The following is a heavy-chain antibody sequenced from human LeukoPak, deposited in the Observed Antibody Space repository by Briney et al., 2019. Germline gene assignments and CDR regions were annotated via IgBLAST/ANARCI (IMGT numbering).Heavy chain of an antibody. CDR2: VYHTGST. CDR3: ARVATGRGGIYYFDY. V-gene: IGHV4-59*12. CDR1: DDSITMYY. J-gene: IGHJ4*02. D-gene: IGHD5-12*01. Sequence: SETLSLTCSVSDDSITMYYWTWLRQPPGKGLEWIGYVYHTGSTNFNPSLTGRVSISRDTTKNLFSLRLRSVTAADTAVYYCARVATGRGGIYYFDYWGQGTLVTVSS.